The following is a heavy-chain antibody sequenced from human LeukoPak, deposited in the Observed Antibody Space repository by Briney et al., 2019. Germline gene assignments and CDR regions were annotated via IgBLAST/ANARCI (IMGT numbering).Heavy chain of an antibody. D-gene: IGHD6-19*01. CDR3: VKDEVAVAARQPYYYMDV. J-gene: IGHJ6*03. Sequence: TGGSLRLSCAASGFTFSNYGMSWVRQAPGKGLEWVTVISYDGSNKYYADSVKGRFTISRDNSKNTLYLEMNSLRGEDTAVYYCVKDEVAVAARQPYYYMDVWGRGTTVTVSS. CDR2: ISYDGSNK. V-gene: IGHV3-30*18. CDR1: GFTFSNYG.